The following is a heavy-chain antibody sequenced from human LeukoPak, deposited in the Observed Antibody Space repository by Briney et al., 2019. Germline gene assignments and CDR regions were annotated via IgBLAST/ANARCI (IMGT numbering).Heavy chain of an antibody. J-gene: IGHJ4*02. Sequence: SQTLSLTCTVSGGSISSGSYYWSWIRQPAGKGLEWIGRIYTSGSTNCNPSLKSRVTISVDTSKNQFSLKLSSVTAADTAVYYCARSSGWSTFDYWGQGTLVTVSS. V-gene: IGHV4-61*02. D-gene: IGHD6-19*01. CDR2: IYTSGST. CDR1: GGSISSGSYY. CDR3: ARSSGWSTFDY.